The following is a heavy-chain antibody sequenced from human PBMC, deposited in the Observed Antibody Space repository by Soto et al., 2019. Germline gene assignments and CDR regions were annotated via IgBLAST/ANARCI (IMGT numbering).Heavy chain of an antibody. CDR2: IRSKANSYAT. CDR1: GFTFSGSA. D-gene: IGHD1-26*01. Sequence: GGSLRLSCAASGFTFSGSAMHWVRRASGKGLEWVGRIRSKANSYATAYAASVKGRFTISRDDSNNTAYLQMNSLKTEDTAVYYCMRQFESGNYFNAFDHWGQGTMVTVSS. V-gene: IGHV3-73*01. J-gene: IGHJ3*01. CDR3: MRQFESGNYFNAFDH.